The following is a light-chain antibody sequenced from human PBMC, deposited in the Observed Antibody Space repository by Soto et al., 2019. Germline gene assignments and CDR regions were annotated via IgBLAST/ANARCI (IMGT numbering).Light chain of an antibody. Sequence: EVLVTQSQSTLSVSPGRRLILACRASQRISNDLAWYQQKAGQAPRILIYDASTRATGIPARFSGSGYGTEFTLSISSLQPEDFAVYYCQQYSNWPLTFGQGTKVDIK. J-gene: IGKJ1*01. CDR3: QQYSNWPLT. CDR2: DAS. CDR1: QRISND. V-gene: IGKV3-15*01.